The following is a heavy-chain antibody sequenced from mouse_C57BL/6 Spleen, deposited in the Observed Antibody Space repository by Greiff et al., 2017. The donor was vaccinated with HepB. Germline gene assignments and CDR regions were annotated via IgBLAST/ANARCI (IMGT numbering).Heavy chain of an antibody. J-gene: IGHJ3*01. D-gene: IGHD2-13*01. V-gene: IGHV1-78*01. CDR1: GYTFTDHT. Sequence: VHLVESDAELVKPGASVKISCKVSGYTFTDHTIHWMKQRPEQGLEWIGYIYPRDGSTKYNEKFKGKATLTADKSSSTAYMQLNSLTSEDSAVYFCAREGRGLAWFAYWGQGTLGTVSA. CDR2: IYPRDGST. CDR3: AREGRGLAWFAY.